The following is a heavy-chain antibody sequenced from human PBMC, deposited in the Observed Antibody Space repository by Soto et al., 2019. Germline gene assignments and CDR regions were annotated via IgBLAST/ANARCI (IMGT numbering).Heavy chain of an antibody. J-gene: IGHJ4*02. CDR1: GDSISSSTYF. Sequence: QLQLQESGPGLVKPSETLSLTCTVSGDSISSSTYFWGWVRQPPGKGLEWIGSIFYSGSTFYNPSLKSRVTIAVDTSKNHFSLKLNSVTAADTAVFYCARHLGEGYFDYWGQGTLVTVSS. V-gene: IGHV4-39*01. CDR3: ARHLGEGYFDY. CDR2: IFYSGST.